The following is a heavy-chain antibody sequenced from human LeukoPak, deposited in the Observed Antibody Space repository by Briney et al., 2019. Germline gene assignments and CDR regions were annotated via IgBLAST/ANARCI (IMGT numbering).Heavy chain of an antibody. CDR3: ARVGYNGWNFEN. D-gene: IGHD5-12*01. V-gene: IGHV3-7*01. CDR1: GYTFSSYG. Sequence: GGSLRLSCAASGYTFSSYGMSWVRQAPGKGLQSVAYISQDVSHKYYADSVKGRFTISRDNAKNSQHLEMNSLRAEDTAVYYCARVGYNGWNFENWGQGTLVTVSS. CDR2: ISQDVSHK. J-gene: IGHJ4*02.